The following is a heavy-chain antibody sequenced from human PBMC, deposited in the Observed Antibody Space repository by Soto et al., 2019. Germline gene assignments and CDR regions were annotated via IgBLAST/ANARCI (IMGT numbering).Heavy chain of an antibody. Sequence: SETLSLTCSVSGGSINSYWWSWIRQPAGKGLEWIERVYSSGTTDYNPPLNSRATMSVETSKNQFSLKLISVTAADTAVYYCARDIGSYAYAEGYWGQGVQVTVYS. CDR1: GGSINSYW. CDR3: ARDIGSYAYAEGY. V-gene: IGHV4-4*07. D-gene: IGHD2-2*01. CDR2: VYSSGTT. J-gene: IGHJ4*02.